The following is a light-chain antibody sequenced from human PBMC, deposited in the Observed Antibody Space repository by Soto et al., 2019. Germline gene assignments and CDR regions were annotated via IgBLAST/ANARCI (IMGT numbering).Light chain of an antibody. V-gene: IGKV3-15*01. CDR2: GAS. CDR1: QSVSSN. CDR3: QQYNNWLIT. Sequence: EIVRTQSPATRSVSPGERATLSCRASQSVSSNLAWYQQKPGQAPRLLIYGASTRATGIPARFSGSGSGTEFTLTISSLQSEDFAVYYCQQYNNWLITFGQGTRLEIK. J-gene: IGKJ5*01.